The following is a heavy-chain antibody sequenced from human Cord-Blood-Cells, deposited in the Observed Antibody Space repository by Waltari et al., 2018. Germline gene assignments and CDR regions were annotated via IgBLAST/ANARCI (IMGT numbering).Heavy chain of an antibody. Sequence: EVHLVQSGAEVKKPGESLKISCKGSGYSFTSYWIGWVRQMPGKGLGWMGFMCPGDSDTKYSPSFQGQVTISADKSSSTAYLQWASLKASDAAMYYCARQGAYYYDSSGDAFDIWGQGTMVTVSS. J-gene: IGHJ3*02. CDR2: MCPGDSDT. CDR1: GYSFTSYW. CDR3: ARQGAYYYDSSGDAFDI. D-gene: IGHD3-22*01. V-gene: IGHV5-51*01.